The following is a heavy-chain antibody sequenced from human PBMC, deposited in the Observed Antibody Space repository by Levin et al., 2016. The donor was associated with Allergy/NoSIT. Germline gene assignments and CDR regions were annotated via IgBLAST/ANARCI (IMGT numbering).Heavy chain of an antibody. J-gene: IGHJ6*02. D-gene: IGHD6-25*01. CDR3: ARDSGLGRWYSYYFSLDV. V-gene: IGHV1-2*04. CDR2: IDPENGDT. CDR1: GYSFTAHF. Sequence: ASVKVSCKASGYSFTAHFIHWVRQAPGQGLEWMGWIDPENGDTRIPKHFQGWVTMNRDTSINTAYMEINSLRFDDTAVFYCARDSGLGRWYSYYFSLDVWGQGTTVTVSS.